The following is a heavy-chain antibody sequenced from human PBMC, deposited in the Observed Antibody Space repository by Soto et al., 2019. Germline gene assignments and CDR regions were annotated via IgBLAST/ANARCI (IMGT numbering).Heavy chain of an antibody. V-gene: IGHV3-64D*06. J-gene: IGHJ4*02. CDR1: GFIFSTFT. CDR2: IISNGGKT. CDR3: VKVRFGSYYYFDS. D-gene: IGHD1-26*01. Sequence: GGALRLSCSASGFIFSTFTMHWVRQAPGKGLEYVSSIISNGGKTYYADSVKGRFTISRDNSKNTVYLQMSSLRAEDTAVYYCVKVRFGSYYYFDSWGQGTLVTVSS.